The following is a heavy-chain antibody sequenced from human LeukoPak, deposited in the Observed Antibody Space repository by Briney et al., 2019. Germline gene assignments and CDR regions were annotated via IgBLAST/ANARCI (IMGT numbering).Heavy chain of an antibody. CDR2: VNTVSSYI. D-gene: IGHD3-22*01. V-gene: IGHV3-21*01. Sequence: GGSLRLSCAASGFTFRDYSMNWVRQAPGKGLEWVASVNTVSSYIYYADSMRGRFTISRDNAKNSLFLQIKSLRAEDTAVYYCARLRRNSDRSDFFYYYDHWGQGTLVTVSS. CDR3: ARLRRNSDRSDFFYYYDH. J-gene: IGHJ4*02. CDR1: GFTFRDYS.